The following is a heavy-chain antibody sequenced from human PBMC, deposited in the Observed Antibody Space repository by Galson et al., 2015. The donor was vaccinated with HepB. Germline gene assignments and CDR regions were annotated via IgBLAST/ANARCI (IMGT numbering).Heavy chain of an antibody. CDR3: ARYTYGFNGFDI. Sequence: SLRLSCAVSAFAFRKYDMHWVRQARGKGLEWVSGIGTAGDTYYSGSVKGRFTISRENAKNSLSLQMNSLRAGDTAVYYCARYTYGFNGFDIWGQGTMVTVSS. D-gene: IGHD5-18*01. V-gene: IGHV3-13*01. CDR2: IGTAGDT. CDR1: AFAFRKYD. J-gene: IGHJ3*02.